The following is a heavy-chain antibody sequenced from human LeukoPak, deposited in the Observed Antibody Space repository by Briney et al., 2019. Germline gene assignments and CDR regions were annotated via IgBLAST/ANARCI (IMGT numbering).Heavy chain of an antibody. CDR2: IKQDGSEK. J-gene: IGHJ4*02. D-gene: IGHD1-14*01. Sequence: PGGSLRLSCAASGFTFSSHWMSWVRQAPGKGLEWVANIKQDGSEKYYVDSVKGRFTISRDNAKNSPYLQMNSLRAEDTAVYYCARVTPYFDYWGQGTLVTVSS. CDR3: ARVTPYFDY. V-gene: IGHV3-7*01. CDR1: GFTFSSHW.